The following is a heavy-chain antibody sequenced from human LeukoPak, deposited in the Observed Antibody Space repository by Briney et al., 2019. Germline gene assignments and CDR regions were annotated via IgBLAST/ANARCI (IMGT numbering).Heavy chain of an antibody. V-gene: IGHV4-59*12. CDR3: ARDLGITIFGALGY. J-gene: IGHJ4*02. Sequence: SETLSLTCTVSGGSISSYYWSWIRQPPGKGLEWIGCIYYSGSTNYNPSLKSRVTISVDTSKNQFSLRLSSVTAADTAVYYCARDLGITIFGALGYWGQGTLVAVSS. D-gene: IGHD3-3*01. CDR1: GGSISSYY. CDR2: IYYSGST.